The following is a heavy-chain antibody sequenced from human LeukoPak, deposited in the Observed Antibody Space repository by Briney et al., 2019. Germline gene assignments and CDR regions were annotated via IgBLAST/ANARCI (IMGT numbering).Heavy chain of an antibody. CDR2: IIPIFGTA. D-gene: IGHD3-22*01. J-gene: IGHJ4*02. CDR3: ARGGYYYDSSGYYSPVTYFDY. V-gene: IGHV1-69*13. Sequence: GASVKVSCKASGGTFSSYAISWVRQAPGQGLEWMGGIIPIFGTANYAQKFQGRVTITADESTSTAYMELSSLRSEDTAVYYCARGGYYYDSSGYYSPVTYFDYWGQGTLVTVSS. CDR1: GGTFSSYA.